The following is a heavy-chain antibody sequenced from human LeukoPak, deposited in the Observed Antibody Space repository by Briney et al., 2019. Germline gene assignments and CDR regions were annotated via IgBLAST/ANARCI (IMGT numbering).Heavy chain of an antibody. CDR3: AREGEGYFDY. V-gene: IGHV4-59*12. Sequence: SETLSLTCTVSGGSISSYYWSWIRQPPGKGLEWIGYIYYSGSTYYNPSLKSRVTISVDTSKNQFSLKLSSVTAADTAVYYCAREGEGYFDYWGQGTLVTVSS. J-gene: IGHJ4*02. CDR2: IYYSGST. CDR1: GGSISSYY.